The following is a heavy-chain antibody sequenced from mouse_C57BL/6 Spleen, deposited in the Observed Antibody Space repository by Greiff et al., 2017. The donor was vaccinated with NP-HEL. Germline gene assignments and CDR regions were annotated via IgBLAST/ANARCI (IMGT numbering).Heavy chain of an antibody. J-gene: IGHJ3*01. V-gene: IGHV1-54*01. CDR3: ARGGDGYYGGFAY. CDR2: INPGSGGT. Sequence: QVQLQQSGAELVRPGTSVKVSCKASGYAFTNYLIEWVKQRPGQGLEWIGVINPGSGGTNYNEKFKGKATLTADKSSSTAYMQLSSLTSEDSAVYFCARGGDGYYGGFAYWGQGTLVTVSA. D-gene: IGHD2-3*01. CDR1: GYAFTNYL.